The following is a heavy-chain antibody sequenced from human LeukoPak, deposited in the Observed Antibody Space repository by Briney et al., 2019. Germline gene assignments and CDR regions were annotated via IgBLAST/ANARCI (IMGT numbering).Heavy chain of an antibody. CDR2: INHSGST. CDR1: GGSFSGYY. CDR3: ARGQIQLWYHIFDY. D-gene: IGHD5-18*01. V-gene: IGHV4-34*01. J-gene: IGHJ4*02. Sequence: PSETLSLTCADYGGSFSGYYWSWIRQPPRKGLEWIGEINHSGSTNYNPSLTSRATISVDTSKNQFSLKLSSVTAADTAVYYCARGQIQLWYHIFDYWGQGTLVTASS.